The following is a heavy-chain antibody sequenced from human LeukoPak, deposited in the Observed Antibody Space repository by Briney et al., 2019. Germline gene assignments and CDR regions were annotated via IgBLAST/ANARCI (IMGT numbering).Heavy chain of an antibody. CDR2: IIPILGIA. J-gene: IGHJ6*02. Sequence: ASVKVSCKASGGTFSSYAISWVRQAPGQGLEWMGRIIPILGIANYAQKFQGRVTITADKSTSTAYMELSSLRSEDTAVYYCARGDSSGWGPDYYYGMDVWGQGTTVTVSS. CDR1: GGTFSSYA. D-gene: IGHD6-19*01. V-gene: IGHV1-69*04. CDR3: ARGDSSGWGPDYYYGMDV.